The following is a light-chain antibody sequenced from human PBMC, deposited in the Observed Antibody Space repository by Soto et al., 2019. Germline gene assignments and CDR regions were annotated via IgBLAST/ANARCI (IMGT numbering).Light chain of an antibody. V-gene: IGLV2-14*01. J-gene: IGLJ3*02. CDR1: SSDVGRYNY. Sequence: QSALTQPASVSESPGPSVTIACTGTSSDVGRYNYVSWFQQHPRKASKLIIYDASNRPAGVPDRFSGSKSGNTASLSICGLQAEDEADYYCSSYTSSNPVLLGGGTKLTVL. CDR2: DAS. CDR3: SSYTSSNPVL.